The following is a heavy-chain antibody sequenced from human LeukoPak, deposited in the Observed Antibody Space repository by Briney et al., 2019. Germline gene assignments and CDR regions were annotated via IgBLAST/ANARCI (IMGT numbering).Heavy chain of an antibody. D-gene: IGHD1-1*01. CDR2: IRSKAYGETA. CDR3: TRDRGAYNLYDY. Sequence: GGSLRLSCTASGFTFGDYALSWIRQAPGKGLEWVGFIRSKAYGETADYAASVKGRFTISRDDSKAIAYLQMNSLKTEDTAVYHCTRDRGAYNLYDYWGQGTLVTVSS. J-gene: IGHJ4*02. CDR1: GFTFGDYA. V-gene: IGHV3-49*03.